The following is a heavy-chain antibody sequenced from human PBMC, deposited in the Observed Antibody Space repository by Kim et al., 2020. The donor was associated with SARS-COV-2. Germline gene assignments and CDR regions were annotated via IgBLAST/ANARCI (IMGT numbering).Heavy chain of an antibody. D-gene: IGHD6-19*01. Sequence: GGSLRLSCAASGFTFSRRAMSWVRQVPGKVLEWIASVNNNNNPYYADSVKGRFTVSRDITKDTLYLQMNSLRADDTALYYCAKDHPSSGWPTFDSWGQGT. CDR1: GFTFSRRA. CDR3: AKDHPSSGWPTFDS. V-gene: IGHV3-23*05. J-gene: IGHJ4*02. CDR2: VNNNNNP.